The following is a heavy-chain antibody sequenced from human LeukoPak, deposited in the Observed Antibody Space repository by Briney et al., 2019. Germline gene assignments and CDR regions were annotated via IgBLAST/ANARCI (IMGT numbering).Heavy chain of an antibody. J-gene: IGHJ3*02. CDR2: ISGSGGST. V-gene: IGHV3-23*01. CDR3: AKPSRASYDAFDI. Sequence: GGPLRLSCAASGFTFSSYAMSWVRQAPGKGLEWVSAISGSGGSTYYADSVKGRFTISRDNSKNTLYLQMNSLRAEDTAVYYCAKPSRASYDAFDIWGQGTMVTVSS. CDR1: GFTFSSYA.